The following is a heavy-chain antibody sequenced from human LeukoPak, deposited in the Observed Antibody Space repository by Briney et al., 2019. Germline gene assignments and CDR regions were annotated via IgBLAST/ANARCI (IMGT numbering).Heavy chain of an antibody. J-gene: IGHJ6*03. V-gene: IGHV4-39*07. CDR2: IYYSEST. CDR1: GGSISSSSYY. D-gene: IGHD2-15*01. Sequence: SETLSLTCTVSGGSISSSSYYWGWLRQPPGKGLERIGSIYYSESTYYNPSLKSRVTISVDTSKNQFSLKLSSVTAADTAVYYCAAQAARYYYYYMDVWGKGTTVTVSS. CDR3: AAQAARYYYYYMDV.